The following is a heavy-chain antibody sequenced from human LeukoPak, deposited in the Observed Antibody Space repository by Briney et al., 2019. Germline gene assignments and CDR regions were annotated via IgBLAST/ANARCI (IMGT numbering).Heavy chain of an antibody. CDR3: AKDRKVWGSVLVAIDY. V-gene: IGHV1-69*04. CDR1: GGTFSSYA. Sequence: SVKVSCKASGGTFSSYAISWVRQAPGQGLEWMGRIIPILGIANYAQKFQGRVTITADKSTSTAYMELSSLRSEDTAVYYCAKDRKVWGSVLVAIDYWGQGTLVTVSS. J-gene: IGHJ4*02. D-gene: IGHD3-16*01. CDR2: IIPILGIA.